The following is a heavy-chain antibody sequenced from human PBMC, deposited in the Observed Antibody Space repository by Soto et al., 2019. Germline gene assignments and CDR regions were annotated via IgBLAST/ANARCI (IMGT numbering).Heavy chain of an antibody. V-gene: IGHV3-7*03. D-gene: IGHD5-12*01. CDR3: ARALGTTIVYFDY. CDR2: IKRDGSES. CDR1: GFAFSTYW. J-gene: IGHJ4*02. Sequence: GGSLRLSCAASGFAFSTYWMSWVRQAPGKGLEWVANIKRDGSESYYVDSVKGRFTISRDNAKNSLHLQMNSLRAEDTAVYYCARALGTTIVYFDYWGQGTLVTVSS.